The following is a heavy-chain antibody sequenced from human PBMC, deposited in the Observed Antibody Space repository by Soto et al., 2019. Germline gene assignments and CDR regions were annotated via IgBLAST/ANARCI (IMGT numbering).Heavy chain of an antibody. D-gene: IGHD6-6*01. V-gene: IGHV1-69*13. CDR1: GGTFSSYA. CDR3: ARQTEYSSSSWFDP. CDR2: IIPIFGTA. J-gene: IGHJ5*02. Sequence: ASVKVSCKASGGTFSSYAISWVRQAPGQGLEWMGGIIPIFGTANYAQKFQGRVTITADESTSTAYMELSSLRSEDTAVYYCARQTEYSSSSWFDPWGQGTLVTVSS.